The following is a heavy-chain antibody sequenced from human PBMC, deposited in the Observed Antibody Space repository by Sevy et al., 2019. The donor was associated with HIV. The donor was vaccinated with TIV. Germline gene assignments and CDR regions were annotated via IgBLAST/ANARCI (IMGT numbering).Heavy chain of an antibody. Sequence: SETLSLTCTVSGVSFSDYYWAWIRQAPGKGLEWIGEVSQSGSAKYHPSLRSRVIMSLDTSKNQLSLKLTSLTAADTAMYYCARGPLFSPEYCSGGTCPTIDFWGQGTLVTVSS. D-gene: IGHD2-15*01. CDR3: ARGPLFSPEYCSGGTCPTIDF. CDR2: VSQSGSA. V-gene: IGHV4-34*01. CDR1: GVSFSDYY. J-gene: IGHJ4*02.